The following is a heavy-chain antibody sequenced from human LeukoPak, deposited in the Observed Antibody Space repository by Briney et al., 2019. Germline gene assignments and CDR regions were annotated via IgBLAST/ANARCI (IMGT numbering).Heavy chain of an antibody. V-gene: IGHV3-53*01. CDR1: GFTVSSNY. CDR3: ANLWPARGEGDY. J-gene: IGHJ4*02. Sequence: PGGSLRLSCAASGFTVSSNYMSWVRQAPGKGLEWVSVIYSGGSTYYADSVKGRFTISRDNAKNTLYLQMNSLRAEDTAVYYCANLWPARGEGDYWGQGTLVTVSS. D-gene: IGHD3-10*01. CDR2: IYSGGST.